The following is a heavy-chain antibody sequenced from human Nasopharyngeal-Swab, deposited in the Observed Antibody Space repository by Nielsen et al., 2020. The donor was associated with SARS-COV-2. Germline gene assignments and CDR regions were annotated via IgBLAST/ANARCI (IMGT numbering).Heavy chain of an antibody. J-gene: IGHJ4*02. D-gene: IGHD5-12*01. CDR2: IYYSGST. Sequence: TLSLTCTVSGGSISSGGYYWSWIRQHPGKGLEWIGYIYYSGSTYYNPSLKSRVTISVDTSKNQISLKLSSVTAADTAVYYCARSHSGYDLSFDYWGQGTLVTVSS. CDR3: ARSHSGYDLSFDY. CDR1: GGSISSGGYY. V-gene: IGHV4-31*03.